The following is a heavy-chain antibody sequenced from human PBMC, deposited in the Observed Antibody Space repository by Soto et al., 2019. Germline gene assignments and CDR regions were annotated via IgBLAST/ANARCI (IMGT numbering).Heavy chain of an antibody. CDR2: IYHSGST. V-gene: IGHV4-30-2*01. CDR1: GGSISSGGYS. Sequence: PSETLSLTCAVSGGSISSGGYSWSWIRQPPGKGPEWIGYIYHSGSTYYNSSLKSRVTISVDRSKNQFSLKLSSVTAADTAVYYCARIPSPWGQGTLVTLSS. J-gene: IGHJ5*02. D-gene: IGHD2-21*01. CDR3: ARIPSP.